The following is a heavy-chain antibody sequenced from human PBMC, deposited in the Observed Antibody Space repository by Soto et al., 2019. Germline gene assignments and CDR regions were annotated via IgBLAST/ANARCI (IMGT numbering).Heavy chain of an antibody. J-gene: IGHJ4*02. CDR1: GGSFSGYY. CDR3: ARGGERTFDY. Sequence: PSETLSLTCAVYGGSFSGYYWSWIRQPPGKGLEWIGEINHSGSTNYNPSLKSRVTISVDTSKNQFSLKLSSVTAADTAVYYCARGGERTFDYWGQGTLVNVSS. V-gene: IGHV4-34*01. D-gene: IGHD1-26*01. CDR2: INHSGST.